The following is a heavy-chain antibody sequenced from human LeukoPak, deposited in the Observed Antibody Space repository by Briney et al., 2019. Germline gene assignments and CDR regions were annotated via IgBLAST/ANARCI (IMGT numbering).Heavy chain of an antibody. CDR2: IYPGGSDT. CDR1: GYRFTSYW. V-gene: IGHV5-51*01. CDR3: ARSSDSSGYYDFFDY. J-gene: IGHJ4*02. D-gene: IGHD3-22*01. Sequence: GESLKISFKGSGYRFTSYWIGWVRQMPGKGMEWMAIIYPGGSDTRYSPSFQGLVTISADKSITTASLQWSSLKVSDSAMYYCARSSDSSGYYDFFDYWGQGALVTVSS.